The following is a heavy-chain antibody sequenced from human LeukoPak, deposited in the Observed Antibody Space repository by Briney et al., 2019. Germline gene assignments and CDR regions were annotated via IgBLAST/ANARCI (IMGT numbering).Heavy chain of an antibody. CDR3: ARAISGYIRD. V-gene: IGHV4-31*03. D-gene: IGHD3-22*01. J-gene: IGHJ4*02. CDR1: GGSISSGGYY. Sequence: PSETLSLTCTVSGGSISSGGYYWSWIRQHPGKGLEWIGYIYYSGSTYYNPSLKSRVIISVDTSKNQFSLKLSSATAADTAVYYCARAISGYIRDWGQGTLVTVSS. CDR2: IYYSGST.